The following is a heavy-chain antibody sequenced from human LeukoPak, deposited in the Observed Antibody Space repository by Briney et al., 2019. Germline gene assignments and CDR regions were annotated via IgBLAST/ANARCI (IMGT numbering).Heavy chain of an antibody. CDR3: ARAVNSGGSTSCYNDY. Sequence: PSETLSLTCTVSGGSISSYYWSWIRQPPGKGLEWIGYIYYSGSTNYNPSLKSRVTISVDTSKNQFSLKLSSVTAADTAVYYCARAVNSGGSTSCYNDYWGQGTLVTVSS. CDR2: IYYSGST. CDR1: GGSISSYY. V-gene: IGHV4-59*12. D-gene: IGHD2-2*02. J-gene: IGHJ4*02.